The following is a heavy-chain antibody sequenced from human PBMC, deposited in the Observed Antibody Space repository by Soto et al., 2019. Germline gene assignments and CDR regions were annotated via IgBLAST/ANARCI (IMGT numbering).Heavy chain of an antibody. D-gene: IGHD5-12*01. CDR2: IIPVFGRP. J-gene: IGHJ1*01. V-gene: IGHV1-69*13. Sequence: GASVKVSCKASGGSFSSFGISWVRQAPGQGLEWMGGIIPVFGRPNYAQRSRGRLTITADESTNTVYLELIDLRSEDTAVYYCAREGSGYNLWGQGTQVTVSS. CDR1: GGSFSSFG. CDR3: AREGSGYNL.